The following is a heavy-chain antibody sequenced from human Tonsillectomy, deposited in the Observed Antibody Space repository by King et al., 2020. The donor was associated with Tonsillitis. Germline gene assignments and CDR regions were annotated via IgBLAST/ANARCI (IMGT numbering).Heavy chain of an antibody. J-gene: IGHJ4*02. Sequence: VQLVQSGGGLVQPGRSLRLSCAASGFTFDDYAMHWVRQAPGKGLEWVSGISWNSGSIGYADSVKGRFTISRDNAKNSLYLQMNSLRAEDTALYYCAKGIYGSDYWGQGTLVTVSS. CDR1: GFTFDDYA. CDR2: ISWNSGSI. V-gene: IGHV3-9*01. D-gene: IGHD3-10*01. CDR3: AKGIYGSDY.